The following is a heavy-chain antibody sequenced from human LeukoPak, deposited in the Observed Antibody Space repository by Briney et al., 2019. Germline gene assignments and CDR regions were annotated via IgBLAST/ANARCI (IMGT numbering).Heavy chain of an antibody. Sequence: ASVKVSCKASGYTFTGYYMHWVRQAPGQGLEWMGWINPNSGGTNYAQKFQGRVTMTRDTSISTAYMELSRLRSDDTAVYYCARDWGAVADDAFDTWGQGTMVTVSS. J-gene: IGHJ3*02. CDR1: GYTFTGYY. CDR3: ARDWGAVADDAFDT. CDR2: INPNSGGT. V-gene: IGHV1-2*02. D-gene: IGHD6-19*01.